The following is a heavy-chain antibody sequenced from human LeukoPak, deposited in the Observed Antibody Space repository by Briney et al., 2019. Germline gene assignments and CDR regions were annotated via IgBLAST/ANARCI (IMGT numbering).Heavy chain of an antibody. V-gene: IGHV4-59*01. J-gene: IGHJ4*02. CDR1: GGLISSYY. Sequence: PSETLSLTCTVSGGLISSYYWSWIRQPPGKGLEWIGYIYYSGSTNYNPSLKSRVTISVDTSKNQFSLKLSSVTAADTAVYYCARVGGGPYDYWGQGTLVTVSS. CDR3: ARVGGGPYDY. D-gene: IGHD3-10*01. CDR2: IYYSGST.